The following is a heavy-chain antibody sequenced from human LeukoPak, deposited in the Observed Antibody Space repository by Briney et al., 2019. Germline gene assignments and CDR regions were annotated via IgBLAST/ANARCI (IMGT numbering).Heavy chain of an antibody. V-gene: IGHV1-2*04. Sequence: ASVKVSCKASGYTFTVYYMHWVRQAPGQGLEWMGWINPNSGGTNYAQKFQGWVTMTRDTSISTAYMELSRLRSDDTAVYYCARGQELGYCSSTSCSNLYYFDYWGQGTLVTVSS. CDR2: INPNSGGT. J-gene: IGHJ4*02. CDR1: GYTFTVYY. CDR3: ARGQELGYCSSTSCSNLYYFDY. D-gene: IGHD2-2*01.